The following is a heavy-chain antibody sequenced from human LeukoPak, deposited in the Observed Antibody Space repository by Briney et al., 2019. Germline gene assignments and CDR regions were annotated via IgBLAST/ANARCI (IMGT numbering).Heavy chain of an antibody. CDR3: ARHPGIMITFGGVIVIPFFDY. J-gene: IGHJ4*02. CDR2: IYYSGST. D-gene: IGHD3-16*02. V-gene: IGHV4-39*01. Sequence: SETLSLTCTVSGGSISSSSYYSGWIRQPPGKGLEWIGSIYYSGSTYYNPSLKSRVTISVDTSKNQFSLKLSSVTAADTAVYYCARHPGIMITFGGVIVIPFFDYWGQGTLVTVSS. CDR1: GGSISSSSYY.